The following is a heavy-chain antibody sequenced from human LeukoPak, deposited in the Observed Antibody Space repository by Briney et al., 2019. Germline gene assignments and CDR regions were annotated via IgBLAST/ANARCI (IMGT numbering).Heavy chain of an antibody. V-gene: IGHV3-21*01. D-gene: IGHD6-6*01. CDR3: ARDNHYSSSISSPSDDYDY. Sequence: GGFLRLSCAASGFTFSSYSMNWVRQAPGKGLEWVSSISSSSSYIYYADSVKGRFTISRDNAKNSLYLQMNSLRAEDTAVYYCARDNHYSSSISSPSDDYDYWGQGTLVTVSS. CDR1: GFTFSSYS. CDR2: ISSSSSYI. J-gene: IGHJ4*02.